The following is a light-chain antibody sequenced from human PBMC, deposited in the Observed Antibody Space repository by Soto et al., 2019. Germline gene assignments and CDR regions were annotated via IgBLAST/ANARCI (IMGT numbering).Light chain of an antibody. Sequence: QSALTQPPSASGSPGQSVTISCTGASSDVGGYNFVSWYQHHPGKAPRLMIYDVTQRPSGVPDRFSGSKSGNTASLTVSGLQVEDEAYYYCSSYAGSSIPVVFGGGTQLTVL. CDR3: SSYAGSSIPVV. J-gene: IGLJ2*01. CDR1: SSDVGGYNF. V-gene: IGLV2-8*01. CDR2: DVT.